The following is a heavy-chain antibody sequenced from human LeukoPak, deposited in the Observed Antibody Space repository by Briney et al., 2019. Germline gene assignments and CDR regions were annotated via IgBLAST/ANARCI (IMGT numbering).Heavy chain of an antibody. D-gene: IGHD2-2*01. Sequence: GGSLRLSCAASGFTFSSYAMHWVRQAPGKGLEWVAVISYDGSNKYYADSVKGRFTISRDNSKNTLYLQMNSLRAEDTAVYYCARGRGGGDVVVPAATFYWFDPWGQGTLVTVSS. CDR1: GFTFSSYA. CDR3: ARGRGGGDVVVPAATFYWFDP. CDR2: ISYDGSNK. J-gene: IGHJ5*02. V-gene: IGHV3-30*04.